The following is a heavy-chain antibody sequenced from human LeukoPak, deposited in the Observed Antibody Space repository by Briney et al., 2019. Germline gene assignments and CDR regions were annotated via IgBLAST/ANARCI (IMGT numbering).Heavy chain of an antibody. J-gene: IGHJ4*02. CDR1: GLIFNNYW. Sequence: GGSLRLSCAASGLIFNNYWILWVRQVPGKGLAWVARVDRDGIRTDYADSVKGRFTISRDNSKNTLYLQMNSLRAEDTAVYYCAKAYDIFALFFDYWGQGTLVTVSS. CDR3: AKAYDIFALFFDY. CDR2: VDRDGIRT. V-gene: IGHV3-74*01. D-gene: IGHD3-9*01.